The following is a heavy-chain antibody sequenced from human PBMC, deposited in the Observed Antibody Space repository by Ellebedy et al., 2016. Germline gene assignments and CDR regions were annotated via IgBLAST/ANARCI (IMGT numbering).Heavy chain of an antibody. CDR1: GFTFSDYY. D-gene: IGHD4-23*01. Sequence: GGSLRLXXAASGFTFSDYYMSWIRQAQGKGLAWLSYLRRGGVSRYFADSVKGRFTLSRDNANNSLYLQMNSLRDDDTAVYYCAREADYGGNRYFDYWGQGTLVTVSS. CDR2: LRRGGVSR. J-gene: IGHJ4*02. V-gene: IGHV3-11*01. CDR3: AREADYGGNRYFDY.